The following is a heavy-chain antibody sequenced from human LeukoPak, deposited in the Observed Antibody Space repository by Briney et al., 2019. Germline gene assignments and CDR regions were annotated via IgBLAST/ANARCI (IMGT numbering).Heavy chain of an antibody. CDR1: GFTFSSYG. D-gene: IGHD6-13*01. V-gene: IGHV3-30*03. CDR3: ASHWAQQVVSDY. Sequence: GGSLRLSCAASGFTFSSYGMHWVRQAPGKGLEWVAVISYDGKNKYYADAVKGRFTISRDNSKNALYLQMNSLRPEDTAVYYCASHWAQQVVSDYWGQGTLVTVSS. J-gene: IGHJ4*02. CDR2: ISYDGKNK.